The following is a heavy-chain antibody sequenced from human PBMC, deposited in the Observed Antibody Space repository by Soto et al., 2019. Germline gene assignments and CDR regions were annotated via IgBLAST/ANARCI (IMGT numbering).Heavy chain of an antibody. D-gene: IGHD3-9*01. Sequence: SETLSLTCAVYGGSFSGYYWSWIRQPPGKGLEWIGEINHSGSTNYNPTLKSRVTISVDTSKNQFSLKLSSVTAADTAVYYCAGWPGYSYYFDYWGQGTLVTVSS. V-gene: IGHV4-34*01. CDR2: INHSGST. CDR3: AGWPGYSYYFDY. J-gene: IGHJ4*02. CDR1: GGSFSGYY.